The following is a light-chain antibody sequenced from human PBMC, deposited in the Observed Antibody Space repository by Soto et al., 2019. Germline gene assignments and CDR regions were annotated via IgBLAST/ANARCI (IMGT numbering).Light chain of an antibody. Sequence: QSALTQPASVSGSPGQSITISCTGTSSDVGRYNYVSWYQQYPGNAPKLMIYDVSNRPSGVSNRFSGSKSGNTASLTISGLQAEDEAHYYCSSYTTSTTGVFGGGTQLTVL. CDR1: SSDVGRYNY. J-gene: IGLJ3*02. CDR3: SSYTTSTTGV. CDR2: DVS. V-gene: IGLV2-14*03.